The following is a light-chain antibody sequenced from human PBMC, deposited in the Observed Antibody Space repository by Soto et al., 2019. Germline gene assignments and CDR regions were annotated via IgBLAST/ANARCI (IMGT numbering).Light chain of an antibody. CDR2: AAS. CDR1: RGISSY. V-gene: IGKV1-9*01. Sequence: IQLTQSPSSLSASVGDRVTITCRASRGISSYLAWYQQKPGRAPKLLIYAASTLHSGVPSRFSGSGSGTDFTLTISSLQPEDFATYYCQQLNSYPLTFGQGTKVEIK. CDR3: QQLNSYPLT. J-gene: IGKJ1*01.